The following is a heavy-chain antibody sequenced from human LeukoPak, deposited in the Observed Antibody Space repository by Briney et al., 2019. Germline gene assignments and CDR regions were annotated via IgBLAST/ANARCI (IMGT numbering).Heavy chain of an antibody. J-gene: IGHJ4*02. V-gene: IGHV3-53*01. Sequence: PGGSLRLSCAASGFTVSSNYMSWVRQAPGKGLEWVSVIYSGGSTYYADSVKGRFTISRDNSKNTLYLQMNSLRAEDTAVYYCAKDYLRVSGVAFCGYWGQGTLVTVSS. CDR1: GFTVSSNY. CDR2: IYSGGST. D-gene: IGHD3-10*01. CDR3: AKDYLRVSGVAFCGY.